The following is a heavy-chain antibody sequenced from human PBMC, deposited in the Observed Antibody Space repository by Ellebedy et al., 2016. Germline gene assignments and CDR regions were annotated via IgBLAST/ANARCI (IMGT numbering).Heavy chain of an antibody. V-gene: IGHV3-48*02. D-gene: IGHD5-24*01. CDR1: GFTFSSYS. J-gene: IGHJ3*02. CDR3: ARGVDRDGYNFKGAFDI. Sequence: GESLKISXAASGFTFSSYSMNWVRQAPGKGLEWVSYISSSSSTIYYADSVKGRFTISRDNAKNSLYLQMNSLRDEDTAVYYCARGVDRDGYNFKGAFDIWGQGTMVTVSS. CDR2: ISSSSSTI.